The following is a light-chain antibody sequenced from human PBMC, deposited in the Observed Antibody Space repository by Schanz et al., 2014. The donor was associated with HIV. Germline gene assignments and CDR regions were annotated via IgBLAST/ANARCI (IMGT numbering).Light chain of an antibody. CDR1: SSNFGAGSD. CDR2: GNT. J-gene: IGLJ3*02. Sequence: HSVLTQPPSVSGAPGQTVTISCTGSSSNFGAGSDVHWYRHLPGTAPELLIYGNTNRPSGVPDRFSGSRSGTSASLAITGLQAADEADYYCQSYDNNLSGWVFGGGTKVTVL. CDR3: QSYDNNLSGWV. V-gene: IGLV1-40*01.